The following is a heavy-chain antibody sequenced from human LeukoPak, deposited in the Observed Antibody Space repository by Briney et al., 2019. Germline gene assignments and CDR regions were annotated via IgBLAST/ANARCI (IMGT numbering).Heavy chain of an antibody. D-gene: IGHD2-8*02. Sequence: GGSLRLSCAASGFTFSTFAMIWVRQPPGKGLEWVSSIFPSGGEIHYADSVRGRFTTSRDNSKSTLSLQMNSLRDEDTAIYYCATYRQVLLPFESWGQGTLVTVSS. CDR2: IFPSGGEI. CDR3: ATYRQVLLPFES. CDR1: GFTFSTFA. J-gene: IGHJ4*02. V-gene: IGHV3-23*01.